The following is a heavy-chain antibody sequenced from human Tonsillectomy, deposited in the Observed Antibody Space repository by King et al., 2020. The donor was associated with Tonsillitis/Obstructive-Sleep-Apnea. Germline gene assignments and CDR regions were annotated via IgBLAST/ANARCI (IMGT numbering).Heavy chain of an antibody. CDR2: IIPMSGTA. CDR3: ARDPSPGVYTGLGGMDV. J-gene: IGHJ6*02. CDR1: GGTVTTDT. V-gene: IGHV1-69*01. Sequence: QVQLVESGAEVKKPGSSVTVSCKASGGTVTTDTISWVRQAPGQGLEWMGGIIPMSGTAHYSQKCRGRVTITADSSTNTVFLELNSLRSEDTAVYYCARDPSPGVYTGLGGMDVWGQGTTVTVSS. D-gene: IGHD2-8*01.